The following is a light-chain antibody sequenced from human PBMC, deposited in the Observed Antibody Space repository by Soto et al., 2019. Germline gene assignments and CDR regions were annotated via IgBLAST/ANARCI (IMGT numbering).Light chain of an antibody. CDR1: SGSVSTNFY. CDR3: VLYMGRGISV. Sequence: QTVVTQEPSFSVSPGGTVTLTCGLSSGSVSTNFYPSWYQQTPGQAPRTLIYNTNTRSSGVPDRFSGSILGYKAALTITGAQADDESDYYCVLYMGRGISVFGGGTKVTVL. CDR2: NTN. J-gene: IGLJ3*02. V-gene: IGLV8-61*01.